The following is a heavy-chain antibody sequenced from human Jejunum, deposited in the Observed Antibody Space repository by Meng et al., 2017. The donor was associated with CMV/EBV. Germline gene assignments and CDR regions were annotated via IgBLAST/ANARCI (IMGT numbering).Heavy chain of an antibody. CDR3: TTVKFGSVGAFGH. J-gene: IGHJ5*02. Sequence: SGFIFTTTWMSWVRQVPGKGLQWVGQIKSKKNGGTIDYAAPVKGRFIISRDDSKSTFYLEMNSLETEDTAVYYCTTVKFGSVGAFGHWGQGTLVTVSS. CDR2: IKSKKNGGTI. V-gene: IGHV3-15*01. CDR1: GFIFTTTW. D-gene: IGHD5/OR15-5a*01.